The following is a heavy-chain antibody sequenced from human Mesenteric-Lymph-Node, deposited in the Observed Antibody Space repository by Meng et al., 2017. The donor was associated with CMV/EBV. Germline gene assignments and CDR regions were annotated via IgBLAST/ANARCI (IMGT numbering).Heavy chain of an antibody. V-gene: IGHV3-23*03. D-gene: IGHD2-2*01. Sequence: GESLKISCAASGFTFSDYGMYWVRQAPGKGLEWVSVIYSGGSSTYYADSVKGRFTISRDNSKNTLYLQMNSLRAEDTAVYYCAKDLSAARSYYYYGMDVWGQGTTVTVSS. CDR3: AKDLSAARSYYYYGMDV. CDR2: IYSGGSST. J-gene: IGHJ6*02. CDR1: GFTFSDYG.